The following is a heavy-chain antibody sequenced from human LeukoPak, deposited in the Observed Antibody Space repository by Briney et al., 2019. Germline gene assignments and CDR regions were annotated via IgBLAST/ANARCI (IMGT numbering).Heavy chain of an antibody. CDR1: GFTFSSYA. CDR2: ISGSGGST. D-gene: IGHD3-10*01. Sequence: GGSLRLSCAASGFTFSSYAISWVRQAPGKGLEWVSAISGSGGSTYYADSVKGRFTISRDNSKNALYLQMNSLRAEDTAVYYCAKDQSMGLLWFGELLYWGQGTLVTVSS. CDR3: AKDQSMGLLWFGELLY. V-gene: IGHV3-23*01. J-gene: IGHJ4*02.